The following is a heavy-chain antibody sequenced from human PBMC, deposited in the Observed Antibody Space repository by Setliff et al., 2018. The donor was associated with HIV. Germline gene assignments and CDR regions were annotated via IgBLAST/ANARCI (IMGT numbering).Heavy chain of an antibody. CDR3: ARKEVIGPRRLYYYLDL. CDR1: GYSISNGYY. CDR2: IHYSGIT. D-gene: IGHD6-6*01. V-gene: IGHV4-38-2*01. J-gene: IGHJ2*01. Sequence: PSETLSLTCALSGYSISNGYYWGWIRQPPGKGLEWTGSIHYSGITHYNPSLKSRVTMSVDTSQNQVSLDLDSVTAADTAVYYCARKEVIGPRRLYYYLDLWGRGTLVTVSS.